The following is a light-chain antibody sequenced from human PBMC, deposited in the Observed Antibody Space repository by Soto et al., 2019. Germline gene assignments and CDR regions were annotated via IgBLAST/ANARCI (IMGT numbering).Light chain of an antibody. CDR1: SSDLGSYNR. Sequence: QSALTQPASVSGSPGQSITISCTGTSSDLGSYNRVSWYQHHPGKAPKLMIYEVSNRPSGVSNRFSGSKSGNTASLTISGLQAEDEADYYCSSYTSSSTRVFGGGTKLTVL. V-gene: IGLV2-14*02. CDR2: EVS. CDR3: SSYTSSSTRV. J-gene: IGLJ2*01.